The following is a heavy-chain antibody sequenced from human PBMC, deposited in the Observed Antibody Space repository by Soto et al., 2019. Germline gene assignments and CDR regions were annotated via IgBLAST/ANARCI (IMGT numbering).Heavy chain of an antibody. CDR2: IRNKAKGETT. CDR3: ARALRIVGDAFDF. CDR1: GFTFDDYP. Sequence: LRLSCLTTGFTFDDYPMGWFRQAPGRGLEWLSYIRNKAKGETTEYAASVKGRFIISRDGSTSIAYLQMNSLKTDDTALYYCARALRIVGDAFDFWGQGTMVTVSS. J-gene: IGHJ3*01. D-gene: IGHD2-15*01. V-gene: IGHV3-49*01.